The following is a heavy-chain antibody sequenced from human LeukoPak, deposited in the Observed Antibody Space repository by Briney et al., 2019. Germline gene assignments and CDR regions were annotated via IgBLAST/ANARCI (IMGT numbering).Heavy chain of an antibody. D-gene: IGHD4-17*01. J-gene: IGHJ3*02. V-gene: IGHV3-9*01. CDR3: AKDTTRYGDSDPFDI. CDR2: ISWNSGSI. Sequence: PGGSLRLSCAASGFTFDYYAMHWVRQAPGKGLEWVSNISWNSGSIGYADSVKGRFTISRDNAKNSLYLQMNSLRVEDTALYYCAKDTTRYGDSDPFDIWGQGAMVTVSS. CDR1: GFTFDYYA.